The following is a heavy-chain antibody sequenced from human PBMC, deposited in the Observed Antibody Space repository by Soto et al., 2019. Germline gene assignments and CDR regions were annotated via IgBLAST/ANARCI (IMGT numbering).Heavy chain of an antibody. D-gene: IGHD7-27*01. Sequence: GGSLRLSCAASGFTFSSYAMSWVRQAPGKGLEWVSAISGSGGSTYYADSVKGRFTISRDNSKNTLYLQMNSLRAEDTAVYYCAKRRPTGDHPRRHNDYWGQGTLVTVSS. V-gene: IGHV3-23*01. CDR3: AKRRPTGDHPRRHNDY. CDR2: ISGSGGST. J-gene: IGHJ4*02. CDR1: GFTFSSYA.